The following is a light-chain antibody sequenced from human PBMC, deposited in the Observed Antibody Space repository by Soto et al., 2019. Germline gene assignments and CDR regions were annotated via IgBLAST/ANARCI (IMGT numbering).Light chain of an antibody. CDR3: YSYAPSSTV. Sequence: QSALTQPASVSGSPGQSITISCTGTTSDIGGYNYVSWYQQYPGKAPKLIIYEVRNRPSGVSNRFSASKSGNTASLTISGLQAEDEAVYYCYSYAPSSTVFGGGTKLTVL. CDR1: TSDIGGYNY. V-gene: IGLV2-14*01. J-gene: IGLJ2*01. CDR2: EVR.